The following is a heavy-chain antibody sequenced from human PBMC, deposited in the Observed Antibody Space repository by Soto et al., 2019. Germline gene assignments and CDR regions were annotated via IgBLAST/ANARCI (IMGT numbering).Heavy chain of an antibody. CDR2: VNPIVSMS. Sequence: QVQLVQSGAEVKRPGSSVKVSCKASGDTFNFYSINWVRQAPGLGLEWMGRVNPIVSMSNYAQKFQGRVTITADNSTSPAYMELSSLRSEDTAIYYGASSYGSGYRAFDYWREGALVSVSS. J-gene: IGHJ4*02. V-gene: IGHV1-69*02. CDR3: ASSYGSGYRAFDY. D-gene: IGHD3-10*01. CDR1: GDTFNFYS.